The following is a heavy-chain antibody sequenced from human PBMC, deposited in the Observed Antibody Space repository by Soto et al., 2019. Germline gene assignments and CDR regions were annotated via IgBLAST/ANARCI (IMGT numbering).Heavy chain of an antibody. Sequence: GSLRLSCAASGFSFSSYSMNWVRQAPGKGLEWLSFISGSTNTKYYADSVKGRFTISRDNAKNSLYLRMNSLRDEETAVYYCARGGSTDLFDRWGQGTLVTVSS. CDR3: ARGGSTDLFDR. J-gene: IGHJ4*02. CDR2: ISGSTNTK. D-gene: IGHD6-6*01. CDR1: GFSFSSYS. V-gene: IGHV3-48*02.